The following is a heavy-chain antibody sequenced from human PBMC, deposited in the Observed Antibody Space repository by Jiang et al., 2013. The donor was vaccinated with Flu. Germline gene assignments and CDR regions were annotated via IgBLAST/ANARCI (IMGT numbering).Heavy chain of an antibody. CDR3: AAGISGYQNTRFDY. CDR2: IYQTGST. Sequence: PGLVKPSETLSLTCAVSGYSISSDYYWGWIRQPPGKGLEWIGYIYQTGSTFYTPSLKSRVTISGDTSKNQFSLKLSSVTAADTAVYYCAAGISGYQNTRFDYWGQGTLVTVSS. D-gene: IGHD3-22*01. V-gene: IGHV4-38-2*01. J-gene: IGHJ4*02. CDR1: GYSISSDYY.